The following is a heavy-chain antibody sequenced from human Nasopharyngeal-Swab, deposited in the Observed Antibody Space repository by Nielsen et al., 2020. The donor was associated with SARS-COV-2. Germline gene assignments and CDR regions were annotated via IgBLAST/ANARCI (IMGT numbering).Heavy chain of an antibody. CDR2: INAGNGNT. V-gene: IGHV1-3*01. CDR3: ARAGMGRGFDY. Sequence: WVRQAPGQRLEWMGWINAGNGNTKYSQKFQGRVTITRDTSASTAYMELSSLRSEGTAVYYCARAGMGRGFDYWGQGTLVTVSS. J-gene: IGHJ4*02. D-gene: IGHD3-10*01.